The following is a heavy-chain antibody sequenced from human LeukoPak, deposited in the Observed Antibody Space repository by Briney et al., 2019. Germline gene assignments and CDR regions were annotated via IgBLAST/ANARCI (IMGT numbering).Heavy chain of an antibody. CDR3: AKDARRTSGWYFFDY. V-gene: IGHV3-23*01. D-gene: IGHD6-19*01. CDR2: ISDSGSIT. Sequence: GGSLRLSCAASRFAFSSQAMGWVRQAPGKGLEWVSVISDSGSITYYADSVKGRFTISRDNSKNTLFLQMNSLRAEDTAVYYCAKDARRTSGWYFFDYWGQGSLVTVSS. J-gene: IGHJ4*02. CDR1: RFAFSSQA.